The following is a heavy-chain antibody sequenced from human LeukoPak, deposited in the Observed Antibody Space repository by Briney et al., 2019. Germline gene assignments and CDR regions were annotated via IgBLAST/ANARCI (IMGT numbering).Heavy chain of an antibody. J-gene: IGHJ4*02. CDR1: GGSISSGGYY. CDR3: AGVAGRFGELFVDY. Sequence: SQTLSLTCTVSGGSISSGGYYWSWIRQHPGKGLEWIGYIYYSGSTYYNPSLKSRVTISVDTSKNQFSLKLSSVTAADTAVYYCAGVAGRFGELFVDYWGQGTLVTVSS. D-gene: IGHD3-10*01. V-gene: IGHV4-31*03. CDR2: IYYSGST.